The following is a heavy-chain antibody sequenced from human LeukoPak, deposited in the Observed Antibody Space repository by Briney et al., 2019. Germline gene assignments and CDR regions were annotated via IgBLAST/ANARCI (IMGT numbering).Heavy chain of an antibody. D-gene: IGHD2-2*01. CDR3: ARHRVVPAADNQDY. CDR1: GGSISSSSYY. J-gene: IGHJ4*02. V-gene: IGHV4-39*01. Sequence: SETLSLTCTVSGGSISSSSYYWGCIRQPPGKGLEWIGSIYYSGSTYYNPSLKSRVTISVDTSKNQFSLKLSSVTAADTAVYYCARHRVVPAADNQDYWGQGTLVTVSS. CDR2: IYYSGST.